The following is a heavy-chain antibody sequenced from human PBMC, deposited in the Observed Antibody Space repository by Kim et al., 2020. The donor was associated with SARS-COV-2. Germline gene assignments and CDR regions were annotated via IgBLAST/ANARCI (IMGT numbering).Heavy chain of an antibody. CDR2: INAGNGNT. V-gene: IGHV1-3*01. CDR3: AGGGSGYGSGFDP. D-gene: IGHD3-10*01. Sequence: ASVKVSCKASGYTFTSYAMHWVRQAPGQRLEWMGWINAGNGNTKYSQKFQGRVTITRDTSASTTYLELSSLRSEDTAVYYCAGGGSGYGSGFDPCAQGTLVTVSS. CDR1: GYTFTSYA. J-gene: IGHJ5*02.